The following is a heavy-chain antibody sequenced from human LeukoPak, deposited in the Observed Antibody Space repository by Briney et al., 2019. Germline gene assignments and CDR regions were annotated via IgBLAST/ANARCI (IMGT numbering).Heavy chain of an antibody. CDR3: ARDRIAAAGDYYGMDV. Sequence: SETLSLTCTVSGDSISSGGNYWSWLRQHPGKGLEWIGYIYYSGSTYYNPSLKSRVTISVDTSKNQFSLKLSSVTAADTAVYYCARDRIAAAGDYYGMDVWGKGTTVTVSS. CDR1: GDSISSGGNY. J-gene: IGHJ6*04. CDR2: IYYSGST. V-gene: IGHV4-30-4*08. D-gene: IGHD6-13*01.